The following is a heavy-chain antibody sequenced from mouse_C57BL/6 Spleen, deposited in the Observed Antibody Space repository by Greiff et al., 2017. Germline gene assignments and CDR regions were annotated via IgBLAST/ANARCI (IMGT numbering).Heavy chain of an antibody. J-gene: IGHJ2*01. D-gene: IGHD3-2*02. CDR2: IYPGSGST. Sequence: QVQLQQPGAELVKPGASVKMSCKASGYTFTSYWITWVKQRPGQGLEWIGDIYPGSGSTNYNEQFKSKATLTVDTSPSTAYMQLSSLTSGDSTVYYCARVDSSGCLDYWGHGTTLPVCS. V-gene: IGHV1-55*01. CDR3: ARVDSSGCLDY. CDR1: GYTFTSYW.